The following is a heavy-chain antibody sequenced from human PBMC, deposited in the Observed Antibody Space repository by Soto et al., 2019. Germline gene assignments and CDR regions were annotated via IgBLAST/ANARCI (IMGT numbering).Heavy chain of an antibody. Sequence: HPXVSLRLSCAASGFTFSSYAMSWVRQAPGKGLEWVSAISGSGGSTYYADSVKGRFTISRDNSKNTLYLQMNSLRAEDTAVYYCAKDQVRSGWSFDYWGQGTLVTVSS. D-gene: IGHD6-19*01. CDR2: ISGSGGST. V-gene: IGHV3-23*01. CDR3: AKDQVRSGWSFDY. J-gene: IGHJ4*02. CDR1: GFTFSSYA.